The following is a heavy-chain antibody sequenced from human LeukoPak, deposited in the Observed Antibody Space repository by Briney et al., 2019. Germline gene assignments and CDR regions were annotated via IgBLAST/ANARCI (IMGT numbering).Heavy chain of an antibody. D-gene: IGHD4-17*01. J-gene: IGHJ4*02. V-gene: IGHV3-21*01. CDR1: GFTFSSYS. CDR3: ARGSPTVIDY. Sequence: GGSLRLSCAASGFTFSSYSMNWVRQAPGKGLEWVSSISSSSSYIYYADSVKGRFTISRDNAKNSLYLQMNCLRAEDTAVYYCARGSPTVIDYWGQGTLVTVSS. CDR2: ISSSSSYI.